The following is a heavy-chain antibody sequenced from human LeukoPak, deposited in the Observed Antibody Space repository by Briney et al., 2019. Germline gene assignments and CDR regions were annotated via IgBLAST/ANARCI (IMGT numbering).Heavy chain of an antibody. D-gene: IGHD1-1*01. CDR1: GFTFRSYW. J-gene: IGHJ4*02. Sequence: PGGSLRLSCAASGFTFRSYWMHSVRPAPGEGLVWVSHINSDGTITSYADSVKGRFTISRDNAKNTLHLQMNSLRAEDTAVYYCASQVPTGHWGQGSLVTVSS. V-gene: IGHV3-74*01. CDR2: INSDGTIT. CDR3: ASQVPTGH.